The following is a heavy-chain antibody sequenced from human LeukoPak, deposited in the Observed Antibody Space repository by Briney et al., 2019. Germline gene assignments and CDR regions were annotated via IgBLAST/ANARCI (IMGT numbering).Heavy chain of an antibody. J-gene: IGHJ4*02. D-gene: IGHD5-12*01. V-gene: IGHV3-11*04. CDR2: ISSSGSTI. CDR1: GFIFSDYY. CDR3: ARALELDILPTFFDY. Sequence: GGSLRLSCAASGFIFSDYYMTWIRQAPGKGLEWVSYISSSGSTIYYGDSVRGRFSISRDNAKNSLYLQMNSLRAEDTAVYYCARALELDILPTFFDYWGQGILVTVSS.